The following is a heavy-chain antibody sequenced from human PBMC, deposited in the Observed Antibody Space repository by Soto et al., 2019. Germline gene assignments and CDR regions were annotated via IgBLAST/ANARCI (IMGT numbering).Heavy chain of an antibody. CDR2: IIPIFGTA. J-gene: IGHJ6*02. Sequence: QVQLVQSGAEVKKPGSSVKVSCKASGGTFSSYAISWVRQAPGQGLEWMGGIIPIFGTANYAQKFQGRVTITADESTSKAYMELSSLRSEDTAVYYCARQPGYCSSTSCYAKYYYYGMDVWGQGTTVTVSS. CDR1: GGTFSSYA. V-gene: IGHV1-69*01. D-gene: IGHD2-2*01. CDR3: ARQPGYCSSTSCYAKYYYYGMDV.